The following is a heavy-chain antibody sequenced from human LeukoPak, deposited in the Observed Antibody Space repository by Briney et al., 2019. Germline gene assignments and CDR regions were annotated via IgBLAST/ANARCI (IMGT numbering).Heavy chain of an antibody. CDR2: VYSGGST. Sequence: PGGSLRLSXAASGFTVSSNYMSWVCQPPGKGLEWVSVVYSGGSTYYADSVKGRFTISRDNSKNTLYLQMNSLRAEDTAVYYCARVDTYSYGYDYWGQGTLVTVSS. CDR3: ARVDTYSYGYDY. D-gene: IGHD5-18*01. CDR1: GFTVSSNY. V-gene: IGHV3-53*01. J-gene: IGHJ4*02.